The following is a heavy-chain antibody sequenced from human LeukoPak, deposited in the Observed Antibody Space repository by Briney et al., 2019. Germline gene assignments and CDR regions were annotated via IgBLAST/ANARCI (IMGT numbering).Heavy chain of an antibody. J-gene: IGHJ4*02. CDR3: AINGGGDSGYGNFDY. Sequence: GGSLRLSCAVSGFTFDDYAMHWVRQVPGKGLEWVSGINWNSDSIGYADSVKGRFTTSRDNAKNSLYVQMNSLRAEDTAFYYCAINGGGDSGYGNFDYWGQGTLVTVSS. CDR2: INWNSDSI. V-gene: IGHV3-9*01. CDR1: GFTFDDYA. D-gene: IGHD5-12*01.